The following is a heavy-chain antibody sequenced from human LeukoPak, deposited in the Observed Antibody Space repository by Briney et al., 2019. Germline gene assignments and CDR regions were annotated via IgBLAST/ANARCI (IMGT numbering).Heavy chain of an antibody. CDR3: ARWTNSGWGPKYYFDY. CDR1: GGSISTSAYY. Sequence: PSETLSLTCIVSGGSISTSAYYWGWIRQPPGEGLQWIGSIYYSGSTYYNPSLKSRVTISVDTSKNQFSLKLSSVTAADTAVYYCARWTNSGWGPKYYFDYWGQGTLVTVSS. J-gene: IGHJ4*02. V-gene: IGHV4-39*01. D-gene: IGHD6-19*01. CDR2: IYYSGST.